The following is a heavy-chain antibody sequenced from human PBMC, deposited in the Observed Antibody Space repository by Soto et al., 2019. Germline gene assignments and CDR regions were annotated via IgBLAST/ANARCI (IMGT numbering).Heavy chain of an antibody. Sequence: EVQVVESGGGVIQPGGSLRLSCAASGFSVSGNYMTWVRQAPGKGLEWVSVIHSGGNTYYADSVKGRFTISRDNSRNTVSLHMNSLRTEDTALYHCAKLPPGDAWGQGTLVTVSS. V-gene: IGHV3-53*01. CDR1: GFSVSGNY. CDR2: IHSGGNT. D-gene: IGHD4-17*01. J-gene: IGHJ4*02. CDR3: AKLPPGDA.